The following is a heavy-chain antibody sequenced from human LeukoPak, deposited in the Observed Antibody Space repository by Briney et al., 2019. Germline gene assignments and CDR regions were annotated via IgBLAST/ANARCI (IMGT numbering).Heavy chain of an antibody. Sequence: SVKVSCKASGGTFSSYAISWVRQAPGQGLEWMGRIIPILGIANYAQKFQGRVTITADKSTSTAYMELSSLRSEDTAVYYCARDAGGYGDYYFDYWGQGTLVTVSS. CDR1: GGTFSSYA. D-gene: IGHD1-26*01. V-gene: IGHV1-69*04. J-gene: IGHJ4*02. CDR2: IIPILGIA. CDR3: ARDAGGYGDYYFDY.